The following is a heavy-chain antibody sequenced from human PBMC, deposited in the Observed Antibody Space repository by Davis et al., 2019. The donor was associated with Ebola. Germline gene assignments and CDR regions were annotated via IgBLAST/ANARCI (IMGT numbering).Heavy chain of an antibody. CDR1: GFTFSTYW. Sequence: PGGSLRLSCAASGFTFSTYWMHWVRQAPGKGLVWVSRMNNDGSSRSYADSVKGRFTISRDNAKNSLYLQMNSLRAEDTALYYCARDRRGEWFPDYWGQGTLVTVSS. J-gene: IGHJ4*02. CDR2: MNNDGSSR. V-gene: IGHV3-74*01. CDR3: ARDRRGEWFPDY. D-gene: IGHD3-3*01.